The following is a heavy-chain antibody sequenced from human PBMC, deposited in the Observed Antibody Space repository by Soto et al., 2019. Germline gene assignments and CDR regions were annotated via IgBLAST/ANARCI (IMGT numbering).Heavy chain of an antibody. V-gene: IGHV4-38-2*01. CDR1: GYSISSGYY. Sequence: SETLSLTCAVSGYSISSGYYWGWLRQPPGKGLEWIGSIYHGVSTYYNPSLKSRVTLSIDMTNNHVSLILNSVTAADTAVYYCERVGPWVPYYYDSSPHTFENWFDPWGQGPLLTV. D-gene: IGHD3-22*01. CDR3: ERVGPWVPYYYDSSPHTFENWFDP. CDR2: IYHGVST. J-gene: IGHJ5*02.